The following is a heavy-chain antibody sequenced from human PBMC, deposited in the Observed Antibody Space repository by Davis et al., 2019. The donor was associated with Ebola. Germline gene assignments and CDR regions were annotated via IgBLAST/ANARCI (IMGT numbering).Heavy chain of an antibody. Sequence: ETLSLTCTVSGGSISSYYWSWIRQPPGKGLEWIGEINHSGSTNYNPSLKSRVTISVDTSKNQFSLKLSSVTAADTAVYYCARLQAHYYYYGMDVWGQGTTVTVSS. V-gene: IGHV4-34*01. J-gene: IGHJ6*02. CDR3: ARLQAHYYYYGMDV. CDR2: INHSGST. CDR1: GGSISSYY.